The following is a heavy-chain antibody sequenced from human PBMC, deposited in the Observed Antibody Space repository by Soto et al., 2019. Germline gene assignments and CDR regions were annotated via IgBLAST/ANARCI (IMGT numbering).Heavy chain of an antibody. V-gene: IGHV4-30-4*01. J-gene: IGHJ5*02. CDR1: GDSINSVDHY. D-gene: IGHD1-26*01. CDR2: IYHSGST. CDR3: ARLRWETENNWFDP. Sequence: QVQLQESGPGLVRPSQTLSLTCTVSGDSINSVDHYWSWIRQPPWKGLEWMGYIYHSGSTHYNPSLNSRLTISIDTSTNRFSLNLTSVTAADTAVYFCARLRWETENNWFDPWGQGALVTVSS.